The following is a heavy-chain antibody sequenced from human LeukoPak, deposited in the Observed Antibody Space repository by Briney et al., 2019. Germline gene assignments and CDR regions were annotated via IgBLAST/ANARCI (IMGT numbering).Heavy chain of an antibody. CDR1: GHTFTNDH. CDR2: IIPIFGTA. Sequence: SVKVSCKASGHTFTNDHVHWVRQAPGQGLEWMGGIIPIFGTANYAQKFQGRVTITADESTSTAYMELSSLRSEDTAVYYCARRTYYYGSGSPGWFDPWGQGTLVTVSS. V-gene: IGHV1-69*13. CDR3: ARRTYYYGSGSPGWFDP. J-gene: IGHJ5*02. D-gene: IGHD3-10*01.